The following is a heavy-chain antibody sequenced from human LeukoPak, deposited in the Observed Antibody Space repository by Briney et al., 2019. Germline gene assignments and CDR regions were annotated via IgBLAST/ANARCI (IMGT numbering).Heavy chain of an antibody. V-gene: IGHV4-34*01. CDR2: INHSGST. CDR1: RGALSGYY. CDR3: ARRRWSSSSVIGY. Sequence: SETLSLTCRVNRGALSGYYLVWIRQTPTPGLEWIGEINHSGSTNYNPSLKSRVTISVDTSKNQFYLSLTSLTAADTAVYYCARRRWSSSSVIGYWGRGTRVTVSP. J-gene: IGHJ4*02. D-gene: IGHD6-6*01.